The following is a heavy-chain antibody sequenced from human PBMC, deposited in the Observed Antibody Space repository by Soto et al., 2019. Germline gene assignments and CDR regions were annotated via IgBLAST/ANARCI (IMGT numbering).Heavy chain of an antibody. J-gene: IGHJ6*02. CDR1: GFTFSGYA. Sequence: EVQLVESGGGLVQPGGSLRLSCAASGFTFSGYAMSWVRQAPGKGLEWVSSISGSGGSTYYADSVKGRFTISRDNSKNTLYLQMNSLRAEDTAVDYCAKVVVAATERWENCYCYYGMDVWGPGTTVTVSS. CDR3: AKVVVAATERWENCYCYYGMDV. V-gene: IGHV3-23*04. D-gene: IGHD2-15*01. CDR2: ISGSGGST.